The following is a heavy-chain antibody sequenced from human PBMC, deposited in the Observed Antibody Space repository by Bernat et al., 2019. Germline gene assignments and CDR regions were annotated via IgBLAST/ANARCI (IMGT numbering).Heavy chain of an antibody. D-gene: IGHD3-16*01. Sequence: QVQLVESGGGVVQPGRSLRLSCAASGFTFSSYGMHWVRQAPGKGLEWVAVISYDGSNKYYADSVKGRFTISRENSKTPLYLQMNRLRAEDTAVYYCAKDWALYYYYYGMDVWGQGTTVTVSS. CDR1: GFTFSSYG. CDR3: AKDWALYYYYYGMDV. V-gene: IGHV3-30*18. CDR2: ISYDGSNK. J-gene: IGHJ6*02.